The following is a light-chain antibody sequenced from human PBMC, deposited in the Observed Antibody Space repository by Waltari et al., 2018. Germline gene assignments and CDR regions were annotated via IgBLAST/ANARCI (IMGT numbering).Light chain of an antibody. V-gene: IGLV2-14*03. CDR2: DVS. Sequence: QSALTQPASVSGSPGQSITIPCTGTSSDVGGYNYVSWYQQHPGKAPNLMIYDVSNRPSAVSNRCSGSRSGNTASLTISGLQAEDEADYYCSSYTSSSTVVFGGGTKLTVL. J-gene: IGLJ2*01. CDR3: SSYTSSSTVV. CDR1: SSDVGGYNY.